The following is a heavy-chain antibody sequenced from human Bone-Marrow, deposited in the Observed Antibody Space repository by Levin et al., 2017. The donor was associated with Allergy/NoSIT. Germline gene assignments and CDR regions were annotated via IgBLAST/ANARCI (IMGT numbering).Heavy chain of an antibody. CDR1: GLTFTTYA. V-gene: IGHV3-23*01. CDR2: TSSSDGST. Sequence: GESLKISCRASGLTFTTYAMTWVRQAPGKGLEWVSGTSSSDGSTYYADSVKGRFTISRDNSKNTLHLQMNSLRVEDTAIYYCTRIAAGTDYGMDVWGQGTTVTVSS. J-gene: IGHJ6*02. D-gene: IGHD6-13*01. CDR3: TRIAAGTDYGMDV.